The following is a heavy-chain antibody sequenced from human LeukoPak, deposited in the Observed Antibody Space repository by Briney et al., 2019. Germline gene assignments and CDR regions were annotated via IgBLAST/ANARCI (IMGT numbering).Heavy chain of an antibody. CDR1: GGSISSYY. V-gene: IGHV4-59*08. CDR2: IYYSGST. J-gene: IGHJ5*02. Sequence: SETLSLTCTVSGGSISSYYWSWIRQPPGKGLEWIGYIYYSGSTNYNPSLKSRVTISVDTSKNQFSLKLSSVTAAGTAVYYCARLEGWFDPWGQGTLVTVSS. CDR3: ARLEGWFDP.